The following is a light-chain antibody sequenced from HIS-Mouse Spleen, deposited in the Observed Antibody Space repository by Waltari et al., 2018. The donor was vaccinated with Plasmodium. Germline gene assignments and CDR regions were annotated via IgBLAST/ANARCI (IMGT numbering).Light chain of an antibody. Sequence: SYELTQPPSVSVSPVQTARITCSGDALPKKYAYWYQQKSGQAPELVIYEDSNRPSGIPGRFSGSSSGTMATLTISGAQVEDEADYYCYSTDSSGNHRVFGGGTKLTVL. CDR3: YSTDSSGNHRV. CDR2: EDS. V-gene: IGLV3-10*01. CDR1: ALPKKY. J-gene: IGLJ3*02.